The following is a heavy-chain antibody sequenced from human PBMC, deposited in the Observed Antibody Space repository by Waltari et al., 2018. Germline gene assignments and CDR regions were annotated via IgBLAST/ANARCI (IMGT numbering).Heavy chain of an antibody. CDR3: ARGHRGSRPL. D-gene: IGHD3-10*01. CDR1: GFPVSSDS. J-gene: IGHJ4*02. V-gene: IGHV3-53*01. CDR2: IYSGGSA. Sequence: EVRLVESGGDLVQPGGSLRLSCAASGFPVSSDSMNWLRQAPGKGLVWVSVIYSGGSANYTDSVKGRFIVSRDNSRNTLYLQMNGLRADDTAIYYCARGHRGSRPLWGQGTLVTVSS.